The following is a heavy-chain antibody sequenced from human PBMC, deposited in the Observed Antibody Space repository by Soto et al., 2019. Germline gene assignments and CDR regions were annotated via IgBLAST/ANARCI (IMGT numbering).Heavy chain of an antibody. Sequence: ASVKVSCKASGYSYTSLHFNWVRQATGQGLEWIGWMNPHRGDTGFAQRLQSRVTMTRNNSIYTDYNELRSLRSDDSAVYCGARGSTGPVDHWGQGTQVTVSS. V-gene: IGHV1-8*01. CDR2: MNPHRGDT. J-gene: IGHJ4*02. CDR3: ARGSTGPVDH. D-gene: IGHD6-19*01. CDR1: GYSYTSLH.